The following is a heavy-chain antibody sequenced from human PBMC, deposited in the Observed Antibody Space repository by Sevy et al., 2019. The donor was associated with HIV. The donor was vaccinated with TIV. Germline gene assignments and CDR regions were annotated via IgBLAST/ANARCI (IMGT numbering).Heavy chain of an antibody. CDR1: GYSFSTYD. J-gene: IGHJ5*02. D-gene: IGHD3-10*01. CDR2: INPGNGDT. V-gene: IGHV1-3*01. CDR3: ASRRGSWFDP. Sequence: ASVKVSCKASGYSFSTYDIHWVRQAPGQRLEWMGRINPGNGDTKYSQTFQGRVTSTSDTSASTAYMELTNLRSEDTAVFYCASRRGSWFDPWGQGTLVTVSS.